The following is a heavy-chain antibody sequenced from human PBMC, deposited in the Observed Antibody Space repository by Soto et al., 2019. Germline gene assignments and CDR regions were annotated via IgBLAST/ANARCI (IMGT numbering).Heavy chain of an antibody. CDR3: AKDRMGAGVRGYFDN. CDR2: IIYDGSTK. D-gene: IGHD3-10*01. CDR1: GFTFSSYG. Sequence: QVQLVESGGGVVQPGRSLRLSCAASGFTFSSYGMHWVRQAPGKGLEWVAVIIYDGSTKYYADSVKGRFTISRDNSKSTLYLQLNSMRADDTAVYYCAKDRMGAGVRGYFDNWGQGTLVTVSS. V-gene: IGHV3-30*18. J-gene: IGHJ4*02.